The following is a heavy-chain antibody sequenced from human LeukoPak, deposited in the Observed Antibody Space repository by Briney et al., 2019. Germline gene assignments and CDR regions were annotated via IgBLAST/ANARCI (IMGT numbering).Heavy chain of an antibody. CDR3: ASPGIAAAGNYFDY. Sequence: ASVKVSCKASGYTFTGYYMHWVRQAPGQGLEWMGRIIPIFGIANYAQKFQGRVTITADKSTSTAYMELSSLRSEDTAVYYCASPGIAAAGNYFDYWGQGTLVTVSS. CDR2: IIPIFGIA. V-gene: IGHV1-69*02. CDR1: GYTFTGYY. J-gene: IGHJ4*02. D-gene: IGHD6-13*01.